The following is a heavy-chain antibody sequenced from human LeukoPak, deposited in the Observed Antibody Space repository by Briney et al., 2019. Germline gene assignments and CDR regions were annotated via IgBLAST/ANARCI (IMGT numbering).Heavy chain of an antibody. CDR2: IKQDGSEK. Sequence: GGSLRLSCAASGFTFSSYWMSWVRQAPGKGLEWVANIKQDGSEKYYVDSVKGRFTISRDNAKNSLYLRMNSLRAEDTAVYYCASEPYYDSSGYSDYWGQGTLVTVSS. J-gene: IGHJ4*02. V-gene: IGHV3-7*01. CDR3: ASEPYYDSSGYSDY. CDR1: GFTFSSYW. D-gene: IGHD3-22*01.